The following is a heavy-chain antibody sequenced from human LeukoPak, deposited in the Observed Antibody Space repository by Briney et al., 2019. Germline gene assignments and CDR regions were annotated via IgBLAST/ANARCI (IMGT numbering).Heavy chain of an antibody. V-gene: IGHV1-69*13. CDR3: ARDESDYSNYVSNWFDP. Sequence: SVKVSCKASGGTFSSYAISWVRQAPGQGLEWMGGIIPIFGTANYAQKFQGRVTITADESTSTAYMELSSLRSEDTAVYYCARDESDYSNYVSNWFDPWGQGTLVTVSS. CDR2: IIPIFGTA. CDR1: GGTFSSYA. D-gene: IGHD4-11*01. J-gene: IGHJ5*02.